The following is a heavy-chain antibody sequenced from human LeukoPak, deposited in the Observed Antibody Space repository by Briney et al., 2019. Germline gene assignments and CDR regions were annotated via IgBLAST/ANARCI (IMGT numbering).Heavy chain of an antibody. J-gene: IGHJ4*02. V-gene: IGHV1-3*01. CDR3: ARHDSSGYYFRN. CDR1: GYTFISYT. Sequence: ASVKVSCKASGYTFISYTLHWVRQAPGQRLEWMGWINAGNGNTKYSQKFLGRVTMTRDTSTSTVYMELSSLRSEDTAVYYCARHDSSGYYFRNWGQGTLVTVSS. CDR2: INAGNGNT. D-gene: IGHD3-22*01.